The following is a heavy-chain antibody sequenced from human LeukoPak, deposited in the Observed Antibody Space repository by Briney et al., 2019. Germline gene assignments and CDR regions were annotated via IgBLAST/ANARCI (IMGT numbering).Heavy chain of an antibody. Sequence: GGSLRLSCGASGFTFSSSGMHWVRQAPGKGLEWVALIRSDGSNKYYADSVKGRFTVSRDNSKDTLYLQMNSLRPDDTAVYYCAKDIPSSSWYLGYWGQGTLVTVSS. CDR3: AKDIPSSSWYLGY. CDR2: IRSDGSNK. J-gene: IGHJ4*02. CDR1: GFTFSSSG. V-gene: IGHV3-30*02. D-gene: IGHD6-13*01.